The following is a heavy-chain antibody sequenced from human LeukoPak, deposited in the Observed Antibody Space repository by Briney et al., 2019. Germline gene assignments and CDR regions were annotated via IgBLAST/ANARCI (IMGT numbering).Heavy chain of an antibody. Sequence: SETLSLTCTVSGGSISSYYWSWIRQPPGKGLEWLGYIYYSGTTNYNPSLKSRVTISVDRSKNQFSLNLSSVTAADTAVYYCARGGQDFHLLAKDYFDAWGQGTLVTVSS. CDR1: GGSISSYY. CDR2: IYYSGTT. J-gene: IGHJ5*02. V-gene: IGHV4-59*12. D-gene: IGHD3-3*01. CDR3: ARGGQDFHLLAKDYFDA.